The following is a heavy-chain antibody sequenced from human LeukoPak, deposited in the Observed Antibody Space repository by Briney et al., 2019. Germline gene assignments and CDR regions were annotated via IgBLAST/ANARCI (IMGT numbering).Heavy chain of an antibody. D-gene: IGHD2-15*01. J-gene: IGHJ6*02. CDR3: ARARYCSGGSCYSYYYYGMDV. CDR2: INHSGST. Sequence: SETLSLTCAVYGGSFSGYYGSWIRQPPGKGLEWIGEINHSGSTNYNPSLKSRVTISVDTSKNQFSLKLSSVTAADTAVYYCARARYCSGGSCYSYYYYGMDVWGQGTTVTVSS. CDR1: GGSFSGYY. V-gene: IGHV4-34*01.